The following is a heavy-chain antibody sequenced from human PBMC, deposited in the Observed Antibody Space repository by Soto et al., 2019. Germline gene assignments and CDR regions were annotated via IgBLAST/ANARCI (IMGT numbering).Heavy chain of an antibody. V-gene: IGHV3-30-3*01. CDR3: ARDVNYYDSSGYCVD. J-gene: IGHJ4*02. CDR1: GFTFSSYA. D-gene: IGHD3-22*01. Sequence: QVQLVESGGGVVQPGRSLRLSCAASGFTFSSYAMHWVRQAPGKGLEWVAVISYDGSNKYYADSVKGRFTISRDNSKNRLYLQMNSLRAEDTAVYYCARDVNYYDSSGYCVDWGQGTLVTVSS. CDR2: ISYDGSNK.